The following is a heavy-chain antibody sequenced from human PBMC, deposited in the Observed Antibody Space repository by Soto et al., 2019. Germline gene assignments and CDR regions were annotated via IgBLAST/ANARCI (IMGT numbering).Heavy chain of an antibody. CDR2: IYYSGST. CDR3: ARSDYGEPDAFDI. CDR1: GGPISSYY. Sequence: SETSLTCTVSGGPISSYYWSWIRQPPGKGLEWIGYIYYSGSTNYNPTLKSRVTISVDTSKNQFSLKLSSVTAADTAVYYCARSDYGEPDAFDIWGQGTMVTVSS. J-gene: IGHJ3*02. D-gene: IGHD4-17*01. V-gene: IGHV4-59*01.